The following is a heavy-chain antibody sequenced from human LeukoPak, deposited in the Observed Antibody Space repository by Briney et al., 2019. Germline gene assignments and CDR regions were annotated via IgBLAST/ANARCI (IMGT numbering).Heavy chain of an antibody. J-gene: IGHJ4*02. V-gene: IGHV4-59*12. D-gene: IGHD6-6*01. CDR1: GGSISSYY. Sequence: SETLSLTCTVSGGSISSYYWSWIRQPPGKGLEWIGYIYHSGSTYYNPSLKSRVTISVDRSKNQFSLKLSSVTAADTAVYYCARDRSSSLDYWGQGTLVTVSS. CDR3: ARDRSSSLDY. CDR2: IYHSGST.